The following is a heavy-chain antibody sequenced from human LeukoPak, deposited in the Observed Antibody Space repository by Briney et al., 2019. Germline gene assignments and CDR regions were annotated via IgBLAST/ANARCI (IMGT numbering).Heavy chain of an antibody. CDR3: AERRYDSSGHFDS. V-gene: IGHV3-48*03. CDR1: GFTFSSYE. Sequence: GGSLRLSCAASGFTFSSYEMNWVRQAPGKGLEWVSYISSSGSTIYYADSVKGRFTISKDLSKNTLYMRMSSLRAEDTAVYFCAERRYDSSGHFDSWGQGTLVTVSS. CDR2: ISSSGSTI. J-gene: IGHJ4*02. D-gene: IGHD3-22*01.